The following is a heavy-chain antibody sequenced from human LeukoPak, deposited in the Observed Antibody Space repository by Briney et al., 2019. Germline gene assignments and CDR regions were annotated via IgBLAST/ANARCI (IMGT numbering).Heavy chain of an antibody. Sequence: PSETLCLTCAVSGYSISSGYYWGWIRQPPGKGLEWIGSIYHSGSTYYNPSLKSRVTISVDTSKNQFSLKLSSVTAADTAVYYCARAGPGLYDILTGYYYWGQGTLVTVSS. D-gene: IGHD3-9*01. CDR1: GYSISSGYY. V-gene: IGHV4-38-2*01. J-gene: IGHJ4*02. CDR3: ARAGPGLYDILTGYYY. CDR2: IYHSGST.